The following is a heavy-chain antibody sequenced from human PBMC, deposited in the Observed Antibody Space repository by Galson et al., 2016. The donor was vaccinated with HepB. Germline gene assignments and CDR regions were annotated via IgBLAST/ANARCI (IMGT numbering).Heavy chain of an antibody. V-gene: IGHV3-30-3*01. D-gene: IGHD4-11*01. Sequence: SLRLSCAASGFTFSSYAMHWVRQAPGKGLEWLAVISYGGRNKYYADSVKGRFTVSRDDSKNTLYLQMNSLRPEDTAVYYCARNDYLTPYYYDGMDVWGQGTTVTVSS. CDR2: ISYGGRNK. J-gene: IGHJ6*02. CDR1: GFTFSSYA. CDR3: ARNDYLTPYYYDGMDV.